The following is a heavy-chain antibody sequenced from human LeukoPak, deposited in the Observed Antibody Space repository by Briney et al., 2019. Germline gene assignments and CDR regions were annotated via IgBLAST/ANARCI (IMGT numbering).Heavy chain of an antibody. V-gene: IGHV3-30*18. CDR3: AKDVGWDYYFDY. D-gene: IGHD6-19*01. CDR2: ISYDGSNK. CDR1: GFTFSTYG. J-gene: IGHJ4*02. Sequence: GGSLRLSCAASGFTFSTYGMHWVRQAPGKGLEWVAVISYDGSNKYYADSVKGRFTISRDNSKNTLYLQMNSLRAEDTAVYYCAKDVGWDYYFDYWGQGTLVTVSS.